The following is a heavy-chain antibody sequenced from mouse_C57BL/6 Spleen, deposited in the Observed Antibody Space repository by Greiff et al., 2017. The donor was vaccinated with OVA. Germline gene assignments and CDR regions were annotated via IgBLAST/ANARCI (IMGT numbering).Heavy chain of an antibody. J-gene: IGHJ2*01. Sequence: QVQLQQSGAELVKPGASVKMSCKASGYTFTSYWITWVKQRPGQGLEWIGDIYPGSGSTNYNEKFKSKATLTVDTSSSTAYMQLSSLTSEDSAVYYCASHSSGYFLDYWGQGTTLTVSS. V-gene: IGHV1-55*01. CDR1: GYTFTSYW. CDR3: ASHSSGYFLDY. CDR2: IYPGSGST. D-gene: IGHD3-2*02.